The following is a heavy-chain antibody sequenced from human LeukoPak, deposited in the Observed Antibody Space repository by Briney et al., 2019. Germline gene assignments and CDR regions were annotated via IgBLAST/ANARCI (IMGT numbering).Heavy chain of an antibody. V-gene: IGHV4-39*02. J-gene: IGHJ3*02. CDR3: ARQTFYDFSRRAFDI. D-gene: IGHD3-3*01. CDR2: IYYSGST. Sequence: PSETLSLTCTVSGGSISSSDYYWGWIRQPPGKGLGWIGTIYYSGSTYYNPSLKSRVSISVDTSKNHFSLKLTSETAADTALYYCARQTFYDFSRRAFDIWGQGTLVTVSS. CDR1: GGSISSSDYY.